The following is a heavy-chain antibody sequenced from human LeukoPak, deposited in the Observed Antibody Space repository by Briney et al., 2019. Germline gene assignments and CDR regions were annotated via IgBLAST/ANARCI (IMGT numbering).Heavy chain of an antibody. CDR3: ARGRAMVT. CDR1: GFTFSSYA. V-gene: IGHV4-34*01. CDR2: INHSGST. J-gene: IGHJ4*02. D-gene: IGHD5-18*01. Sequence: PGGSLRLSCAASGFTFSSYAMSWVRQAPGKGLEWIGEINHSGSTNYNPSLKSRVTISVDTSKNQFSLKLSSVTAADTAVYYCARGRAMVTWGQGTLVTVSS.